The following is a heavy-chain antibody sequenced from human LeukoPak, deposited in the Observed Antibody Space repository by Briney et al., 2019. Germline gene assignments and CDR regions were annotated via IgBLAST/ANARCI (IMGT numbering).Heavy chain of an antibody. CDR3: ARRPYHLERLGEWFDP. CDR1: GYSFTSYW. J-gene: IGHJ5*02. V-gene: IGHV5-51*03. CDR2: IYPGDSDT. Sequence: KPGESLKISCKGSGYSFTSYWIGWVRQMPGKGLEWMGIIYPGDSDTRYSPSFQGQVTISADKSISTAYLQWSSLKASDTAMYYCARRPYHLERLGEWFDPWGQGTLVTVSS. D-gene: IGHD5-12*01.